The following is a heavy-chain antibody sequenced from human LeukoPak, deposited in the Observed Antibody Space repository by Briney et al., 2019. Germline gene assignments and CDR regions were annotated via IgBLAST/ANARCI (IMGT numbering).Heavy chain of an antibody. Sequence: AGGSLRLSCAASGFTFSSYAMSWVRQAPGKGLEWVSVISGSGSSTSYADSVKGLFTTSRDNSKNTLYLQMNSLRAEDTAVYYCAKYDSSSYYFSYFDYWGQGTLVTVSS. CDR2: ISGSGSST. J-gene: IGHJ4*02. D-gene: IGHD3-22*01. V-gene: IGHV3-23*01. CDR1: GFTFSSYA. CDR3: AKYDSSSYYFSYFDY.